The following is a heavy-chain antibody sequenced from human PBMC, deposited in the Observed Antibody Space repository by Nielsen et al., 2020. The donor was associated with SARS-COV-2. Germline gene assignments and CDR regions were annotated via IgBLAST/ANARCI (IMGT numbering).Heavy chain of an antibody. Sequence: SETLSLTCTVSGGSISSYYWSWIRQPPGKGLEWIGYIYYSGSTYYNPSLKSRVTISVDTSKNQFSLKLSSVTAADTAVYYCARDRRYYDSSGYWGVFDYWGQGTLVTVSS. CDR1: GGSISSYY. D-gene: IGHD3-22*01. V-gene: IGHV4-59*12. CDR3: ARDRRYYDSSGYWGVFDY. J-gene: IGHJ4*02. CDR2: IYYSGST.